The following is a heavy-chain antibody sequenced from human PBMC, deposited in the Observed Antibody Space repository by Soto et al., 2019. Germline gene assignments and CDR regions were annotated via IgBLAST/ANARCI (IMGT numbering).Heavy chain of an antibody. CDR1: GYTLTSYA. D-gene: IGHD6-13*01. Sequence: GASVKVSCKASGYTLTSYAMHWVRQAPGQRLEWMGRINAGDGNTKYSQKFQGRVTITRDTSASTAYMELSSLRSEDTAVYYCARVPSSWLQGYYYYGTDVWGQGTTVTVSS. V-gene: IGHV1-3*01. CDR3: ARVPSSWLQGYYYYGTDV. J-gene: IGHJ6*02. CDR2: INAGDGNT.